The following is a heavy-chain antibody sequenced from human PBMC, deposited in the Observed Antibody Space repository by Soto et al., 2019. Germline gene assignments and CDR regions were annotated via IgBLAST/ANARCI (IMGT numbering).Heavy chain of an antibody. CDR3: AKHSSSWYNDYYYGMDV. D-gene: IGHD6-13*01. CDR1: GFTFSSYA. Sequence: GGSLRLSCAASGFTFSSYAMSWVRQAPGKGLEWVSAISGSGGSTYYADSVKGRFTISRDNSKNTLYLQMNSLRAEDTAVYYCAKHSSSWYNDYYYGMDVWGQGTTATVSS. V-gene: IGHV3-23*01. J-gene: IGHJ6*02. CDR2: ISGSGGST.